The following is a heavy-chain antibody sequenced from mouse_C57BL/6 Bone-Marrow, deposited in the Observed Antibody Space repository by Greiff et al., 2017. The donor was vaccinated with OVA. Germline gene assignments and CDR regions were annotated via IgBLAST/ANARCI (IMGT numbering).Heavy chain of an antibody. CDR1: GFNIKDDY. CDR2: IDPENGDT. CDR3: TLIYYYGSSWYFDV. Sequence: EVQVVESGAELVRPGASVKLSCTASGFNIKDDYMHWVKQRPEQGLEWIGWIDPENGDTEYASKFQGKATITADTSSNTAYLQLSSLTSEDTAVYYCTLIYYYGSSWYFDVWGTGTTVTVSS. V-gene: IGHV14-4*01. D-gene: IGHD1-1*01. J-gene: IGHJ1*03.